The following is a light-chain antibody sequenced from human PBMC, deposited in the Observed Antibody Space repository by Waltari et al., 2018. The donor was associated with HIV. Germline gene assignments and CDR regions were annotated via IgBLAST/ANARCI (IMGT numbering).Light chain of an antibody. CDR1: HFGPNY. J-gene: IGLJ2*01. CDR3: QAWDSTTVV. V-gene: IGLV3-1*01. Sequence: SYELTQPPSMSVSPVQTPTISCSGPHFGPNYASWYQQRPGQSPVVVIYQDNKRPSGIPERFSGSSSGNTATLTISVTQARDEADYYCQAWDSTTVVFGGGTKLTVL. CDR2: QDN.